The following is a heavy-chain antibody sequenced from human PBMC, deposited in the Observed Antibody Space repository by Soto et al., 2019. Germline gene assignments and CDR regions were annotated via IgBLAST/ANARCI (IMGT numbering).Heavy chain of an antibody. CDR3: AKPREGDYATPGHY. CDR2: IYHSGST. Sequence: KASETLSLTCAVSGGSISSGGYSWSWIRQPPGKGLEWIGYIYHSGSTYYNPSLKSRVTISVDRSKNQFSLKLSSVTAADTAVYYCAKPREGDYATPGHYWGQGTLVTVSS. V-gene: IGHV4-30-2*01. D-gene: IGHD4-17*01. J-gene: IGHJ4*02. CDR1: GGSISSGGYS.